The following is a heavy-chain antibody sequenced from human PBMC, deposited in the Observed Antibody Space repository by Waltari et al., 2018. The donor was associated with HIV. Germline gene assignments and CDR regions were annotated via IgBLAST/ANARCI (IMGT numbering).Heavy chain of an antibody. V-gene: IGHV3-73*02. Sequence: EVQLVESGGGLVQPGGSLRVSCAASGFTFSASAIHWVRQASGKGVGWVGRIRSRGNRYATAYGASVKGRFTVSRDDSKNTAYLQMNNLKTEDTAVYYCTRALAYWGQGTLVTVSP. CDR3: TRALAY. D-gene: IGHD3-16*01. CDR2: IRSRGNRYAT. J-gene: IGHJ4*02. CDR1: GFTFSASA.